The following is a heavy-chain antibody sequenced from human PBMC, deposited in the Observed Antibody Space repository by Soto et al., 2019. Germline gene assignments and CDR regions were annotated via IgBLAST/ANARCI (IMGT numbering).Heavy chain of an antibody. CDR3: ARSYDSSGYYPTADAFDI. D-gene: IGHD3-22*01. CDR1: GGSISSSSYY. CDR2: IYYSGST. V-gene: IGHV4-39*01. J-gene: IGHJ3*02. Sequence: QLQLQESGPGLVKPSETLSLTCTVSGGSISSSSYYWGWIRQPPGKGLEWIGSIYYSGSTYYNPSLTSRVTISVDTDKNKFSLKLSSVTAADTAVYYCARSYDSSGYYPTADAFDIWGQGTLVTVSS.